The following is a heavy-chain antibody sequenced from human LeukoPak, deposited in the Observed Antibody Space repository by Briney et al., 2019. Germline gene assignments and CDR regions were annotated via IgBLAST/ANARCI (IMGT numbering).Heavy chain of an antibody. CDR2: ISSSSTI. CDR3: ARSGDY. Sequence: GESLRLSCAAYGFTFSSSPMNCVSQAPGKGLEWVSYISSSSTIYYADSVKGRFTISRENAKNSLYLQMNSLRVEDTAVYYCARSGDYWGQGTLVTVSS. CDR1: GFTFSSSP. V-gene: IGHV3-48*01. J-gene: IGHJ4*02.